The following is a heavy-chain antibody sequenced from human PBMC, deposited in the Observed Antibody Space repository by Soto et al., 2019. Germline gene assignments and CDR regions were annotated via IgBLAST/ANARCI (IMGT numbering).Heavy chain of an antibody. V-gene: IGHV1-69*13. J-gene: IGHJ6*02. CDR2: IIPIFGTA. D-gene: IGHD3-16*01. Sequence: GASVKVSCKASGGTFSSYAISWVRQAPGQGLEWMGGIIPIFGTANYAQKFQGRVTITADESTSTAYMELSSLRSEDTAVYYCARGATRGIYYYYGMDVWGQGTTVTVSS. CDR1: GGTFSSYA. CDR3: ARGATRGIYYYYGMDV.